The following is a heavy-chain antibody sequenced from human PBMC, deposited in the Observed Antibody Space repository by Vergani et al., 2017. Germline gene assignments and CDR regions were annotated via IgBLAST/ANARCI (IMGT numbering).Heavy chain of an antibody. CDR2: IRSKAYGGTT. V-gene: IGHV3-49*03. D-gene: IGHD3-3*01. CDR3: AKDHFGVVIMYAMEV. Sequence: VQLVESGGGVVQPGRSLRLSCAASGFTFGDYAMSWFRQAPGKGLEWVGFIRSKAYGGTTEYAASVKGRFTISRDDSKSIAYLQMNSLKTEDTAVYYCAKDHFGVVIMYAMEVWGQGTTVTVSS. J-gene: IGHJ6*02. CDR1: GFTFGDYA.